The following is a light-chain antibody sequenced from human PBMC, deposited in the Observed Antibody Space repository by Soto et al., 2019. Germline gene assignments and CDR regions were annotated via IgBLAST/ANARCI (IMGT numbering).Light chain of an antibody. CDR3: HHYGSSPRA. Sequence: EIVLTQSPGTLSLSPGERAILSCRASQSVSSSYLAWYQQKPGQAPRLLIYGASSRATGIPDRFSGSGSGTDFTLTISRLEPEDFAVYYCHHYGSSPRAFGGGTKVEIK. V-gene: IGKV3-20*01. J-gene: IGKJ4*01. CDR1: QSVSSSY. CDR2: GAS.